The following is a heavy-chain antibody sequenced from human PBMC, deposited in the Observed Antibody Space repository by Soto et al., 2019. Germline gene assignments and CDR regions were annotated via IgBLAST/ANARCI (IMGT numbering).Heavy chain of an antibody. Sequence: AASVNVSCKASGYTFTCYDINWVRQATGQGLEWMGWMNPNSGNTGYAQKFQGRVTMTRNTSISTAYMELSSLRSEDTAVYYCARGCSSSSTYHFDYWRQGTLLTVSS. J-gene: IGHJ4*02. CDR2: MNPNSGNT. CDR3: ARGCSSSSTYHFDY. CDR1: GYTFTCYD. V-gene: IGHV1-8*01. D-gene: IGHD6-6*01.